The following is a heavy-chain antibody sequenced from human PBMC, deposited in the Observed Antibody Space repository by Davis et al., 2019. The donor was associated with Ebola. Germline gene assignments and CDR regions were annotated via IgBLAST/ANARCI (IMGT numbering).Heavy chain of an antibody. Sequence: ASVKVSCKASGDTFANYAGQGLEWMGWISAYNGDTNYTQKLQGRVTMTRDTSTSTVYMELSSLRSEDTAVYYCARDYRAGYCSSTSCYTGGGFDYWGQGTLVTVSS. D-gene: IGHD2-2*02. CDR1: GDTFANYA. CDR2: ISAYNGDT. V-gene: IGHV1-18*04. J-gene: IGHJ4*02. CDR3: ARDYRAGYCSSTSCYTGGGFDY.